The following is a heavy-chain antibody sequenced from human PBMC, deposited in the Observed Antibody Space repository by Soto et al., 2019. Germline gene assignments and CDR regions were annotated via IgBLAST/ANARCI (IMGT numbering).Heavy chain of an antibody. CDR3: ARYGGRHSGGIDY. V-gene: IGHV1-69*01. Sequence: QVQLVQSGAEVKKPGSSVKVSCKASGDTFSSYSINWVRQAPGQGLEWMGEIIPDFGTANYVQKFQGRDTINADETTSTAYKKLSSLRSEETAVYYCARYGGRHSGGIDYWGQGTLATVSS. J-gene: IGHJ4*02. D-gene: IGHD1-26*01. CDR1: GDTFSSYS. CDR2: IIPDFGTA.